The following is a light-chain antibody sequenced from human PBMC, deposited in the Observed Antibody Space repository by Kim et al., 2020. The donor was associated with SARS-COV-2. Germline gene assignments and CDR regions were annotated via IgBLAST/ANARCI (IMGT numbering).Light chain of an antibody. CDR3: NSRDSSGNHLV. J-gene: IGLJ2*01. CDR2: GKN. V-gene: IGLV3-19*01. Sequence: SYELTQDPAVSVALGQTVRITCQGDSLRSYYATWYQQKPGQAPVVVIYGKNNRPSGIPDRVSGSSSGNTASLTITGAQAEDEADYYCNSRDSSGNHLVFGGGTQLTVL. CDR1: SLRSYY.